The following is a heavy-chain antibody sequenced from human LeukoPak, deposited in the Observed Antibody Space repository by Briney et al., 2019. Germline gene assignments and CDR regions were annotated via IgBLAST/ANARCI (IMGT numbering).Heavy chain of an antibody. Sequence: GGSLRLSCAASGFTFSSYAMHWVRQAPGKGLEWVAVIWYDGSNKYYADSVKGRFTISRDNSKNTLYLQMNSLRAEDTAVYYCARSPPSEWSLDYWGQGTLVTVSS. CDR1: GFTFSSYA. J-gene: IGHJ4*02. CDR3: ARSPPSEWSLDY. D-gene: IGHD3-3*01. V-gene: IGHV3-33*08. CDR2: IWYDGSNK.